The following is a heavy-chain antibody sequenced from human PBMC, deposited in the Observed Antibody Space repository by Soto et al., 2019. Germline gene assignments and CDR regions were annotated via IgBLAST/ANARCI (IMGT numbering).Heavy chain of an antibody. D-gene: IGHD3-3*01. CDR2: INSDGSST. Sequence: EVQLVESGGGLVQPGGSLRLSCVASGFTFSSYWMHWVRQAPGKGLVWVSRINSDGSSTSYADSVKGRFTISRDNAKNTLYLRMNSLSVEDTAVYYCARVYIHYDFWSGYYPWGQGTLVTVSS. V-gene: IGHV3-74*01. CDR3: ARVYIHYDFWSGYYP. CDR1: GFTFSSYW. J-gene: IGHJ5*02.